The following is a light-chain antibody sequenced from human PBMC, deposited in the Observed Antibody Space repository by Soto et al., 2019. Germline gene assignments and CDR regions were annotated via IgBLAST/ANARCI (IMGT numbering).Light chain of an antibody. Sequence: QAVVTQPPSTSGTPGQRVAISCSGTSSNIGSHTVNWYQQLPGTAPKLLIYGDDQRPSGVPDRFSGSKSGTSASLAISGLQPEDEVGYYCASWDDRLNGPVFGGGTKLTVL. J-gene: IGLJ3*02. V-gene: IGLV1-44*01. CDR2: GDD. CDR3: ASWDDRLNGPV. CDR1: SSNIGSHT.